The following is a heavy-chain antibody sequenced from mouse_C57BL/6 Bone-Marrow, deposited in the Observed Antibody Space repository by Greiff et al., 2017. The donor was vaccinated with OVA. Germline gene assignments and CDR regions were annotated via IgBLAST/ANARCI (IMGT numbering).Heavy chain of an antibody. Sequence: EVHLVESGGGLVQPKGSLKLSCAASGFSFNTYAMNWVRQAPGKGLEWVARIRSKSNNYATYYADSVKDRFTISRDDSESMLYLQMNNLKTEDTAMYYCVRHAGYGYDGGTWFAYWGQGTLVTVSA. CDR2: IRSKSNNYAT. D-gene: IGHD2-2*01. J-gene: IGHJ3*01. CDR3: VRHAGYGYDGGTWFAY. CDR1: GFSFNTYA. V-gene: IGHV10-1*01.